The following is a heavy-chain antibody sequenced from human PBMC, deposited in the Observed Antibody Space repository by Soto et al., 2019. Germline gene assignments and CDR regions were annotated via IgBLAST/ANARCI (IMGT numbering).Heavy chain of an antibody. V-gene: IGHV1-18*01. CDR1: GYTFTSYG. Sequence: ASVKASCNASGYTFTSYGMRWVVQAPGQGLEWMGWISAYNGNTNYAQKLQGRVTMTTDTSTSTAYMELRSLRSDDTAVYYCARDLVAEVRDIWGQGTMVTVS. CDR2: ISAYNGNT. J-gene: IGHJ3*02. D-gene: IGHD2-2*01. CDR3: ARDLVAEVRDI.